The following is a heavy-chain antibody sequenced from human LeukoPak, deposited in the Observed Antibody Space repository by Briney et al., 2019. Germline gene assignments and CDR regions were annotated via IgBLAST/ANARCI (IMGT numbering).Heavy chain of an antibody. CDR3: ARDGRSGPNWFDL. D-gene: IGHD7-27*01. CDR1: GFTFSDYY. Sequence: GGSLRLSCAASGFTFSDYYMSWIRQAPGKGLEWVSYISSSSSYTNYADSVKGRFSISRDNAKNSLYLQMNSLRAEDTAVYYCARDGRSGPNWFDLWGQGTLVTVSS. CDR2: ISSSSSYT. V-gene: IGHV3-11*06. J-gene: IGHJ5*02.